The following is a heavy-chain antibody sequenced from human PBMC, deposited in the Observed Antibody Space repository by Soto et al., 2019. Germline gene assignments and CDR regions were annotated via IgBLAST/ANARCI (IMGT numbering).Heavy chain of an antibody. Sequence: SETLCDTCTVSGGSISSSSYYWGWIRQPPGKGLEWIGSIYYSGSTYYNPSLKSRVTISVDTSKTQFSLKLSSVTAADTAVYYCASHHDFWRRSAFSFHPSGQGTLVTLSS. V-gene: IGHV4-39*01. CDR2: IYYSGST. CDR1: GGSISSSSYY. D-gene: IGHD3-3*01. CDR3: ASHHDFWRRSAFSFHP. J-gene: IGHJ5*02.